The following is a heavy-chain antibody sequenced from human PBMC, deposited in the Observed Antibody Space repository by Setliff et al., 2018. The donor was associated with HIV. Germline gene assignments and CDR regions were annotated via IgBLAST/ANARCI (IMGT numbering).Heavy chain of an antibody. J-gene: IGHJ4*01. CDR1: GYTFTTYY. CDR3: ARVPSPFVQEGYFDD. CDR2: LNPSEGTT. D-gene: IGHD3-3*01. Sequence: GASVKVSCKASGYTFTTYYIHWVRQAPGQGLEWMGILNPSEGTTSFAQKFQGRVTMTRDTSTSTVYMDLSSLRADDTAVYYCARVPSPFVQEGYFDDWGQGTLVTAPQ. V-gene: IGHV1-46*01.